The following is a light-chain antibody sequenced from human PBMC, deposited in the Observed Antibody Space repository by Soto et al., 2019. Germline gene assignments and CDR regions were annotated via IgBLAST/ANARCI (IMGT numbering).Light chain of an antibody. CDR1: SSNIGAGYD. J-gene: IGLJ2*01. Sequence: QSVLTQPPSVSGAPGQRVTISCTGSSSNIGAGYDVHWYQQLPGTAPKLPIYGNINRPSGVPDRFSGSKSGTSASLAITGLQAEDEADYYCQSYDSGLVFGGGTKLTVL. V-gene: IGLV1-40*01. CDR2: GNI. CDR3: QSYDSGLV.